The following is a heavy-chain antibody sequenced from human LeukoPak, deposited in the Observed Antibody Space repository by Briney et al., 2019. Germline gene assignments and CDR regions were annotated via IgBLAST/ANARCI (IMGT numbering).Heavy chain of an antibody. CDR1: GFTFSNYD. CDR2: ISYDGSNK. CDR3: ILVPPNP. J-gene: IGHJ5*02. V-gene: IGHV3-30*14. D-gene: IGHD2-2*01. Sequence: GGSLRLSCVASGFTFSNYDMSWVRQAPGKGLEWVAVISYDGSNKYYADSVKGRFTISRDNSKNTLYLQMNSLRADDTAVYYCILVPPNPWGQGTLVTVSS.